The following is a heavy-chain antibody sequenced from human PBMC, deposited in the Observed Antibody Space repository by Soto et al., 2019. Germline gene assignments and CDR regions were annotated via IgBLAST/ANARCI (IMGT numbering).Heavy chain of an antibody. J-gene: IGHJ6*02. Sequence: EVQLVESGGGLIQPGGSLRLSCAASGFTVSSNYMSWVRQAPGKGLEWVSVIYSGGSTYYADSVKGRFTISRDNSKNTLYLQMNSLRAEDTAVYYCARDRRITIFGVVKQYYYYGMDVWGQGTTVTVSS. CDR1: GFTVSSNY. CDR2: IYSGGST. D-gene: IGHD3-3*01. CDR3: ARDRRITIFGVVKQYYYYGMDV. V-gene: IGHV3-53*01.